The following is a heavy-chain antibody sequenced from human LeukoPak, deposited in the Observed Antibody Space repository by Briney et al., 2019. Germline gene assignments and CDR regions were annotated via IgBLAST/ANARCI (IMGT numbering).Heavy chain of an antibody. J-gene: IGHJ3*02. Sequence: SVKVSCKASGGTFSSYAISWARQAPGQGLEWMGGIIPVFGTANYAQKFQGRITITTDESTSTAYMELSSLRSEDTAVYYCARERASGLVSNAFDMWGQGTMVTVSS. CDR3: ARERASGLVSNAFDM. CDR2: IIPVFGTA. D-gene: IGHD5/OR15-5a*01. V-gene: IGHV1-69*05. CDR1: GGTFSSYA.